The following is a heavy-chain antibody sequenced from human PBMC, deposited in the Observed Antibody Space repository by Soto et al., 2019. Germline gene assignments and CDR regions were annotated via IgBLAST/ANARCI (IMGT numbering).Heavy chain of an antibody. CDR1: GFTFINAW. V-gene: IGHV3-15*01. CDR2: IKSKTDGGTT. D-gene: IGHD3-16*01. CDR3: ARTWIRFGPNDY. J-gene: IGHJ4*02. Sequence: GGSLRLSCAASGFTFINAWMRWVRQAPGKGLEWVGRIKSKTDGGTTDYAAPVKGRFTISRDDSKNMLYLQMNSLRVEDTAIYYCARTWIRFGPNDYWGQGAPVTVSS.